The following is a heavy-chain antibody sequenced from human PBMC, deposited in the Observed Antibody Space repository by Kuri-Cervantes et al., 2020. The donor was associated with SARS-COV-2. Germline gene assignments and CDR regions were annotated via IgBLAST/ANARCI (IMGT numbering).Heavy chain of an antibody. V-gene: IGHV4-61*10. CDR3: ARVPTPYYYYYMDV. Sequence: GSLRLSCTVSGGSISSGSYYWSWIRQPAGKGLEWIGYIYYSGSTNYNPSLKSRVTISVDTSKNQFSLKLSSVTAADTAAYYCARVPTPYYYYYMDVWGKGTTVTVSS. D-gene: IGHD4-17*01. CDR1: GGSISSGSYY. CDR2: IYYSGST. J-gene: IGHJ6*03.